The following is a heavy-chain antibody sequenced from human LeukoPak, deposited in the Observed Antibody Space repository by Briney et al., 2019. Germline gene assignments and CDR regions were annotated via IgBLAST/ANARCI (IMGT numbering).Heavy chain of an antibody. Sequence: SGTLSLTCAVSGASISSNNWWSWVRQPPGKGLEWIGEIFFTGTTTYNPSLKSRVSMPLDKSKNQFSLNLTSVTAADTAIYYCARVYCSSNSCYLDYWSQGTLVTVSS. D-gene: IGHD2-2*01. CDR1: GASISSNNW. CDR3: ARVYCSSNSCYLDY. J-gene: IGHJ4*02. V-gene: IGHV4-4*02. CDR2: IFFTGTT.